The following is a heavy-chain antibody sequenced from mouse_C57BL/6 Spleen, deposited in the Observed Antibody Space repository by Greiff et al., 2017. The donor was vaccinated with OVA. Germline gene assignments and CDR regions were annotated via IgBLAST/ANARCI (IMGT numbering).Heavy chain of an antibody. CDR1: GFTFSDYG. Sequence: EVKLMETGGGLVKPGGSLKLSCAASGFTFSDYGMHWVRQAPEKGLEWVAYISSGSSTIYYADTVKGRFTISRDNAKNTLFLQMTSLRSEDTAMYYCARPSYYGSSYYFDYWGQGTTLTVSS. J-gene: IGHJ2*01. CDR2: ISSGSSTI. D-gene: IGHD1-1*01. CDR3: ARPSYYGSSYYFDY. V-gene: IGHV5-17*01.